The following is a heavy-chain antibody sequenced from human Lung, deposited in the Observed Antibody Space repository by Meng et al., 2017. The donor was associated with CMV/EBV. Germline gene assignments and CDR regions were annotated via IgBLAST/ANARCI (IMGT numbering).Heavy chain of an antibody. CDR2: IYWNDNK. D-gene: IGHD3/OR15-3a*01. J-gene: IGHJ4*02. CDR3: THRQGTGQRFAY. Sequence: SGXXLVXPTQTLTLTCTASGFSLSTSGVGVGWIRQPPGKAPEWLALIYWNDNKSYTSSLVSRLTVTKDTSKNQVVLTMTNMDPVDTATYFCTHRQGTGQRFAYXGQGXLVTVSS. CDR1: GFSLSTSGVG. V-gene: IGHV2-5*01.